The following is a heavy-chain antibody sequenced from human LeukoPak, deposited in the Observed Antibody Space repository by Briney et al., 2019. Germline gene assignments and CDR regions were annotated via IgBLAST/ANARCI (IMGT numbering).Heavy chain of an antibody. CDR1: VFTVSNHH. V-gene: IGHV3-53*01. Sequence: GGSLRLSCAACVFTVSNHHMGWGGQTPGQGLEWVSVIFSGGNTYYTDSVKGRFTISRDNSKNTLYLQVNRLRAEDTAVYYCARDGEWPGYFDIWGQGTMVTVSS. J-gene: IGHJ3*02. D-gene: IGHD3-10*01. CDR2: IFSGGNT. CDR3: ARDGEWPGYFDI.